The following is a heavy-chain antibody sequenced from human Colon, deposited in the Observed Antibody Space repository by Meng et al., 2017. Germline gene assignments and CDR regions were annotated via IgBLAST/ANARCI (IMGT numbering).Heavy chain of an antibody. J-gene: IGHJ4*02. CDR2: IHYSGSR. Sequence: QRQGAGPGSGRPSATPSLTCNVSGGSVSSASYYWSWIRQPPGKGLEWIGLIHYSGSRNYNPSLKSRVTMSVDTSKNQVSLRLTSVTAADTAVYYCARFYGSGTFEVHDYWGQGTLVTVSS. D-gene: IGHD3-10*01. CDR1: GGSVSSASYY. CDR3: ARFYGSGTFEVHDY. V-gene: IGHV4-61*01.